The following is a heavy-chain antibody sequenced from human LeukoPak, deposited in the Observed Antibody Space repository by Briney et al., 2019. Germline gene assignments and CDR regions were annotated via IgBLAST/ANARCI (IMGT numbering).Heavy chain of an antibody. J-gene: IGHJ4*02. CDR2: IYYSGST. V-gene: IGHV4-61*01. Sequence: PSETLSLTCTDSGGSVSSGSYYWSWIRQPPGKGLEWIGYIYYSGSTNYNPSLKSRVTISVDTSKNQFSLKLSSVTAADTAVYHCARDYSGSYYSLDYWGQGTLVTVSS. D-gene: IGHD1-26*01. CDR3: ARDYSGSYYSLDY. CDR1: GGSVSSGSYY.